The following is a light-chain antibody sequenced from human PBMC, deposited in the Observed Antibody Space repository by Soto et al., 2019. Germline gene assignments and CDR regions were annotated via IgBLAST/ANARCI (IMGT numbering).Light chain of an antibody. Sequence: QSVLTQPPSVSGAPGQRVTISCTGSSSNTGAGYDVHWYQQFPGTAPKLLIYSNSNRPSGVPDRFSGSKSGTSASLAITGIQAEDEADYYCQSYDSGLRDTIFGGGTKVTVL. J-gene: IGLJ2*01. CDR2: SNS. V-gene: IGLV1-40*01. CDR3: QSYDSGLRDTI. CDR1: SSNTGAGYD.